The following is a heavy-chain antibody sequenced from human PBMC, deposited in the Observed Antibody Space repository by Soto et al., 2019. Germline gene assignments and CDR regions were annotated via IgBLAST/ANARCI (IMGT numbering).Heavy chain of an antibody. Sequence: QVQLVQSGAEVKKPGSSVKVSCKASGGTFSSYTISWVRQAPGQGLEWMGRIIPTLGIANYAQKFQGRVTITADKSTSTAYMELSSLRSEDTAVYYCATILSGYYDYWGQGTLVTVSS. CDR2: IIPTLGIA. CDR1: GGTFSSYT. J-gene: IGHJ4*02. V-gene: IGHV1-69*02. CDR3: ATILSGYYDY. D-gene: IGHD3-3*01.